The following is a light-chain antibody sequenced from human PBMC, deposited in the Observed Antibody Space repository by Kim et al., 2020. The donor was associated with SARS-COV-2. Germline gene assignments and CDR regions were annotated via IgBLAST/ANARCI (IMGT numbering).Light chain of an antibody. Sequence: SYELTQPPSVSVSPGQTASITCSGDKLWDKYACWYQQKPGQSPVLVIYQDSKRPSGIPERFSGSNSGNTATLTISGTQAMDEADYYCQAWDSSTLVFGGGTQLTVL. CDR2: QDS. V-gene: IGLV3-1*01. CDR3: QAWDSSTLV. J-gene: IGLJ3*02. CDR1: KLWDKY.